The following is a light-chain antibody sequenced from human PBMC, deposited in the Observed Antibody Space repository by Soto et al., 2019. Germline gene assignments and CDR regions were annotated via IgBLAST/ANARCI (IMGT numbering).Light chain of an antibody. CDR3: KVWDSSSDHHV. J-gene: IGLJ1*01. CDR2: GDT. Sequence: SSELTQPPSVSVAPGQTSTITCGGNKIASKNVHWYQQKPGQAPLLAVYGDTDRPSGIPERISGSNSGNTATLTISGVEAGDEADYNCKVWDSSSDHHVFGTGTKLTVL. V-gene: IGLV3-21*02. CDR1: KIASKN.